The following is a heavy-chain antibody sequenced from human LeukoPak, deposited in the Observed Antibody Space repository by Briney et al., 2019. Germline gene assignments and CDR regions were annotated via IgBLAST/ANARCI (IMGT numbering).Heavy chain of an antibody. D-gene: IGHD2-2*02. V-gene: IGHV5-51*01. CDR3: ARIYCSSTSCYNLKYYYYYMDV. CDR2: IYPGDSDT. CDR1: GYSFSSYW. Sequence: GESLKISCKGSGYSFSSYWIGWVRQMPGKGLERMGIIYPGDSDTRYSPSFQGQVTISADKSISTAYLQWSSLKASDTAMYYCARIYCSSTSCYNLKYYYYYMDVWGKGTTVTVSS. J-gene: IGHJ6*03.